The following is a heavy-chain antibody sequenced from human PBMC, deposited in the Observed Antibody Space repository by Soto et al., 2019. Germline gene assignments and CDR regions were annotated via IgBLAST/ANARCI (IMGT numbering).Heavy chain of an antibody. CDR3: VRGTMTGSFLIY. CDR1: GFTFNSDW. CDR2: ISGDGSVR. Sequence: LRLSCAASGFTFNSDWMSWVRQVPGKGLVWVSRISGDGSVRNYADSVRGRFTISRDNAKNTLFLQLNSLSVEDTAVYYCVRGTMTGSFLIYWGQGTLVTVSS. J-gene: IGHJ4*02. D-gene: IGHD2-15*01. V-gene: IGHV3-74*01.